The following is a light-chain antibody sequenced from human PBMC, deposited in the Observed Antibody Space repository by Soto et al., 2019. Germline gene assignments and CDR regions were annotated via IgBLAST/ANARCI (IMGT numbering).Light chain of an antibody. V-gene: IGKV3-20*01. J-gene: IGKJ1*01. CDR2: GAS. CDR1: QSVSNNY. Sequence: ENVLTQSPGTLPLSPGERATLSCRASQSVSNNYLAWYQHKPGQAPRLLIYGASNRATGIPDRFSGSGSGTDFTLTISRLEPEDFAVYYCHHYGSSPTFGQGTKVENK. CDR3: HHYGSSPT.